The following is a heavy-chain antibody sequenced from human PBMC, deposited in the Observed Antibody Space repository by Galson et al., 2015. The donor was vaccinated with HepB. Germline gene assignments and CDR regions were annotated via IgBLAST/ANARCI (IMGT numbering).Heavy chain of an antibody. V-gene: IGHV3-30*01. D-gene: IGHD6-19*01. CDR2: VSHDGSNT. CDR3: ATGIAVAGTGYFDY. CDR1: GFTFSSFA. J-gene: IGHJ4*02. Sequence: SLRLSCAASGFTFSSFAMHWVRQAPGKGLEWLAVVSHDGSNTYYVDSVKGRFTISRDSSKNTLFLQMDSLRADDTAVYYCATGIAVAGTGYFDYWGQGTLVTVSS.